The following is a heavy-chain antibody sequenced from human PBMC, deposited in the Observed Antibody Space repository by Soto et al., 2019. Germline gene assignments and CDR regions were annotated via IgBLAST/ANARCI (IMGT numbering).Heavy chain of an antibody. Sequence: QVQLQESGPGLVKPSETLSLTCTVSGGSISSYYWSWIRQPPGKGLEWVGYIYYSGSTTYNPSLKRRLTISVDTSKNPFSLKLRSVTAADTAVYYCARLGRWLQALDSWGQGTLVTVSS. V-gene: IGHV4-59*08. D-gene: IGHD5-12*01. J-gene: IGHJ4*02. CDR2: IYYSGST. CDR3: ARLGRWLQALDS. CDR1: GGSISSYY.